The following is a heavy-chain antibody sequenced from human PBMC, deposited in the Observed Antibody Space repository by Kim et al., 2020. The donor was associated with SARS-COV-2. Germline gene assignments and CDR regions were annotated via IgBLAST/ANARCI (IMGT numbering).Heavy chain of an antibody. CDR1: GDSIGTTSYY. D-gene: IGHD1-1*01. CDR2: VSYSGRT. V-gene: IGHV4-39*01. J-gene: IGHJ2*01. CDR3: AGSTNWPYYYFAL. Sequence: SETLSLTCAVSGDSIGTTSYYWGWIRQPPGKGLEWIGSVSYSGRTYYHPSLKSRVTLSLDTSSNQFSLKVTSVTAADMSMFYCAGSTNWPYYYFALWGRGTMVTVSS.